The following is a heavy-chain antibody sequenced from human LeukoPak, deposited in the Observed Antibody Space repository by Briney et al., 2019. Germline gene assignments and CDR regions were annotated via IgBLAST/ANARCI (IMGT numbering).Heavy chain of an antibody. J-gene: IGHJ3*02. CDR1: GYSISSGYY. Sequence: SETLSLTCTVSGYSISSGYYWGWIRQPPGKGLEWIGSIYHSGSTYYNPSLKSRVTISVDTSKNQFSLKLSSVTAADTAVYYCARDSGDSSGPRDAFDIWGQGTMVTVSS. V-gene: IGHV4-38-2*02. CDR2: IYHSGST. CDR3: ARDSGDSSGPRDAFDI. D-gene: IGHD3-22*01.